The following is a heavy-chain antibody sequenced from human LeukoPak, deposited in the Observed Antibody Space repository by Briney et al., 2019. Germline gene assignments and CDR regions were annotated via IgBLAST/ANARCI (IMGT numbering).Heavy chain of an antibody. CDR2: ISWNSGSI. CDR3: AKDVHLILFDILTGYYGFGLDY. D-gene: IGHD3-9*01. J-gene: IGHJ4*02. Sequence: PGRSLRLSCAASGFTFDNYAMHWVRQAPGKGLEWVPGISWNSGSIGYADSVKGRFTISRDNAKNSLYLQMNSLRAEDTALYYCAKDVHLILFDILTGYYGFGLDYWGQGTLVTVSS. V-gene: IGHV3-9*01. CDR1: GFTFDNYA.